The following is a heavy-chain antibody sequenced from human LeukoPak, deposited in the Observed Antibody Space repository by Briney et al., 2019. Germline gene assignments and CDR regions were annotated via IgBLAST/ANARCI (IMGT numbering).Heavy chain of an antibody. Sequence: SETLSLTCTVSGGSISSSYYYWGWIRQPPGKGLEWIGSIYSSGSTYYNPSLKSRVTISVDTSKNQFSLKLSSVTAADTAVYYCARDRVRGNSNPFFDYWGQGTLVTVSS. CDR3: ARDRVRGNSNPFFDY. J-gene: IGHJ4*02. CDR2: IYSSGST. V-gene: IGHV4-39*07. CDR1: GGSISSSYYY. D-gene: IGHD4-11*01.